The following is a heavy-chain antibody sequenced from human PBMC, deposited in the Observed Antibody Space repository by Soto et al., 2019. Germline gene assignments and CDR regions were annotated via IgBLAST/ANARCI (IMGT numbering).Heavy chain of an antibody. CDR2: TYYRSKWYN. J-gene: IGHJ3*01. Sequence: PSQTLSLTCAISGDSVSSNSAAWNWIRQSPSRGLEWLGRTYYRSKWYNEYAVPVRSRIIINPDTSKNQFSLQLNFVTSEDTAVYYCAREVTGTCAFGVSSQGTVVPVSS. CDR1: GDSVSSNSAA. D-gene: IGHD6-19*01. V-gene: IGHV6-1*01. CDR3: AREVTGTCAFGV.